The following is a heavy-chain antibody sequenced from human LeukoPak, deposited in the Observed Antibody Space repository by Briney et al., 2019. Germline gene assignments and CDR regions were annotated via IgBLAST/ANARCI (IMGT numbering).Heavy chain of an antibody. V-gene: IGHV3-30*02. CDR2: IRSDGGEE. D-gene: IGHD3-22*01. CDR1: GFTFSNYG. Sequence: GGSLRLSCAASGFTFSNYGMHWVRQAPGEGLEWVSFIRSDGGEEYYADSVKGRFTISRDNSKNTLYLQMNSLRAEDTAVYYCAKDAHLYYYDSSGYSDYWGQGTLVTVSS. CDR3: AKDAHLYYYDSSGYSDY. J-gene: IGHJ4*02.